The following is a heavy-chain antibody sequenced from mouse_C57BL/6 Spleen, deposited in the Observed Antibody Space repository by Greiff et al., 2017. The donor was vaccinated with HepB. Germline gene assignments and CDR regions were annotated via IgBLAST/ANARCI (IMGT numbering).Heavy chain of an antibody. V-gene: IGHV1-74*01. J-gene: IGHJ1*03. Sequence: QVQLQQPGAELVKPGASVKVSCNASGYTFTSYWMHWVKQRPGQGLEWIGRIHPSDSDTNYNQKFKGKATLTVDKSSSTAYMQLSSLTSEDSAVYYCAIEVYYVRYFDVWGTGTTVTVSS. D-gene: IGHD1-1*01. CDR1: GYTFTSYW. CDR3: AIEVYYVRYFDV. CDR2: IHPSDSDT.